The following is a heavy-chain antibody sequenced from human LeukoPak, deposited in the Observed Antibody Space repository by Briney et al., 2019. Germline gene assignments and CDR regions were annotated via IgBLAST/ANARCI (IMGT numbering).Heavy chain of an antibody. Sequence: GVSLKISCQGSGYNFPTYWIGWVRQMPGKGLEWMGIIYSGDSETRYSPSFQGQVTISADKSISTAYPQWNSLEASDTAMYYCARQRYFDSSGYSENWGQGTLVTVSS. CDR1: GYNFPTYW. V-gene: IGHV5-51*01. CDR2: IYSGDSET. J-gene: IGHJ4*02. D-gene: IGHD3-22*01. CDR3: ARQRYFDSSGYSEN.